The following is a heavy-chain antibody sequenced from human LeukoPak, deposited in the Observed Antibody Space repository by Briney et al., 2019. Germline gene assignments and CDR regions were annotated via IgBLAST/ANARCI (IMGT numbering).Heavy chain of an antibody. CDR3: AKDPTTVTAGWFDP. CDR1: GFTFSSYA. V-gene: IGHV3-23*01. Sequence: QSGGSLRLSCAASGFTFSSYAMSRVRQAPGKGLEWVSAISGSGGSTYYADSVKGRFTISRDNSKNTLYLQMNSLRAEDTAVYYCAKDPTTVTAGWFDPWVREPWSPSPQ. D-gene: IGHD4-17*01. CDR2: ISGSGGST. J-gene: IGHJ5*02.